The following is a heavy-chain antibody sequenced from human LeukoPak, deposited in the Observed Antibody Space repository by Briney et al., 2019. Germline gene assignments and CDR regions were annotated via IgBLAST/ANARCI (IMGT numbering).Heavy chain of an antibody. J-gene: IGHJ4*02. CDR2: IPNDGSNK. CDR3: AKDRGDNSFDY. D-gene: IGHD1-1*01. CDR1: GFTFSNYG. Sequence: GGSLRLSCAASGFTFSNYGIHWVRQAPGKGLEWVAFIPNDGSNKYYADSVKGRFTISRDNSKNTLYLQMNNLRAEDTAVYYCAKDRGDNSFDYWGQGTLVTVSS. V-gene: IGHV3-30*02.